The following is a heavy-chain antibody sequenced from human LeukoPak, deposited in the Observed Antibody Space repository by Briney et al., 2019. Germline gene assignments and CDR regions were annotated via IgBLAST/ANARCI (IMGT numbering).Heavy chain of an antibody. CDR1: GFTFSSYW. CDR3: ARVRALSGYYKNWFDP. Sequence: PGGSLRLSCAASGFTFSSYWMSWVRQAPGKGLEWVANIKQDGSEKYYVDSVKGRFTISRDNAKNSLYLQMNSLRAEDTAVYYCARVRALSGYYKNWFDPWGQGTLVTVSS. V-gene: IGHV3-7*01. CDR2: IKQDGSEK. D-gene: IGHD3-22*01. J-gene: IGHJ5*02.